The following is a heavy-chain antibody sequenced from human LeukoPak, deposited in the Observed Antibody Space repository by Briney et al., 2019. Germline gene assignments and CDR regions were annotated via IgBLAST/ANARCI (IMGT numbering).Heavy chain of an antibody. D-gene: IGHD1-1*01. J-gene: IGHJ4*02. V-gene: IGHV3-48*04. CDR3: AKVRTGHYFDY. CDR2: ISSSSSTI. CDR1: GFTFSSYS. Sequence: GGSLRLSCTASGFTFSSYSMNWVRQAPGKGLEWVSYISSSSSTIYYADSVKGRFTISRDNAKNSLYLQMNSLRAEDTAVYYCAKVRTGHYFDYWGQGILVTVSS.